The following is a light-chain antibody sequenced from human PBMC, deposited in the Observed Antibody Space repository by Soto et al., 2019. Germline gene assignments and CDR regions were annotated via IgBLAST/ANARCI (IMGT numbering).Light chain of an antibody. J-gene: IGKJ5*01. CDR1: QSISSW. CDR3: QQYNSYPIT. CDR2: KAS. V-gene: IGKV1-5*03. Sequence: DIPMTQSPSTLSASVGDRVTITCRASQSISSWLAWYQQKPGKAPKLLIYKASSLESGVPSRFSGSGSGTEFTLTISSLQPEDFATYYCQQYNSYPITFGQGTRLEIK.